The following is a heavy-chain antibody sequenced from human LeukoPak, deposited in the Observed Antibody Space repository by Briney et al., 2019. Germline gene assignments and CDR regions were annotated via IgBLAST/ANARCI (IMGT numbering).Heavy chain of an antibody. CDR3: ARDGGYCSGGSCYKYYYYYGMDV. Sequence: SVNVSCKASGYTFTGYHMHWVRQAPGQGLEWMGGIIPIFGTANYAQKFQGRVTITADESTSTAYMELSSLRSEDTAVYYCARDGGYCSGGSCYKYYYYYGMDVWGQGTTVAVSS. CDR1: GYTFTGYH. V-gene: IGHV1-69*13. CDR2: IIPIFGTA. D-gene: IGHD2-15*01. J-gene: IGHJ6*02.